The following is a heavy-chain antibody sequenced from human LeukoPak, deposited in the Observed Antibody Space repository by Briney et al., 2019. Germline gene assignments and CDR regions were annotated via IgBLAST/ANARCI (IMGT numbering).Heavy chain of an antibody. CDR3: ARDSLGRYSSSRYGGWFDP. V-gene: IGHV1-2*02. Sequence: ASVKVSCKASGYTFSGYYMHWVRQAPGQGLEWMGWINPNSGGTNYAQKFQGRVTMTRDTSISTAYMELSRLRSDDTAVYYCARDSLGRYSSSRYGGWFDPWGQGTLVTVSS. CDR2: INPNSGGT. D-gene: IGHD6-13*01. J-gene: IGHJ5*02. CDR1: GYTFSGYY.